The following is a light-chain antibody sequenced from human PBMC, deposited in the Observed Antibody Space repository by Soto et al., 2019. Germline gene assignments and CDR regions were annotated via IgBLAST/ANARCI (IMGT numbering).Light chain of an antibody. V-gene: IGKV3-15*01. CDR1: QSVDIN. CDR2: GAS. J-gene: IGKJ5*01. Sequence: EIVMTQSPATLSVSPGERATLSCRASQSVDINLAWYQKKAGQAPRLLIYGASTRATAIPARFSGSGSGTEFTLTISSLEPEDFAVYYCQQYGSSPITFGQGTRLEIK. CDR3: QQYGSSPIT.